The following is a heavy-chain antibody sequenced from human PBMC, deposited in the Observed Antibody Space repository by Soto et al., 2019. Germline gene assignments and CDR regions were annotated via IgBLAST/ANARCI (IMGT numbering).Heavy chain of an antibody. Sequence: QVQLQQWGAGLLKPSETLSLTCAVYGGSFSGYYWSWIRQPPGKGLEWIGEINHSGSTNYNPSLKSRVTISVDTSKNQFSLKLSSVTAADTAVYYCAQHDYGEYQLDYWGQGTLVTVSS. V-gene: IGHV4-34*01. CDR1: GGSFSGYY. CDR2: INHSGST. D-gene: IGHD4-17*01. J-gene: IGHJ4*02. CDR3: AQHDYGEYQLDY.